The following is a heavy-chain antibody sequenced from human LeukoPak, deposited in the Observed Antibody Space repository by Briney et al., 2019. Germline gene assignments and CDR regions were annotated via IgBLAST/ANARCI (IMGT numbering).Heavy chain of an antibody. CDR1: GVTFGDYA. CDR3: ASVFDS. V-gene: IGHV3-74*01. Sequence: GGSLRLSCTTSGVTFGDYAMSWVRQAPGKGLVWVSGINDLGTATYYADSVKGRFTISRDNAKNTVSLQMNSLSAEDTAVYYCASVFDSWGQGFLVTVSS. J-gene: IGHJ4*02. CDR2: INDLGTAT.